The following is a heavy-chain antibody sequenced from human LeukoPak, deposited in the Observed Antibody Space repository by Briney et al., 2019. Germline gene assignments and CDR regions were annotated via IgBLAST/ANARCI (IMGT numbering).Heavy chain of an antibody. V-gene: IGHV1-18*01. CDR3: ARDRRYYYGSGSYYFDY. Sequence: ASVKVSCKASGYTFTSYGISWVRQAPGQGLEWMGWISAYNGNTNYAQKLQGRDTMTTDTSTSTAYMELRSLRSDDTAVYYCARDRRYYYGSGSYYFDYWGQGTLVTVSS. J-gene: IGHJ4*02. CDR1: GYTFTSYG. CDR2: ISAYNGNT. D-gene: IGHD3-10*01.